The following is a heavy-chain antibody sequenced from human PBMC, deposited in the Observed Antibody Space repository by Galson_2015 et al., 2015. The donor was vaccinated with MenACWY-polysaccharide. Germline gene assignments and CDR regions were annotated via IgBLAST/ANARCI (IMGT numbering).Heavy chain of an antibody. CDR1: GFTFSSYW. J-gene: IGHJ6*02. CDR3: ARGHYGMDV. Sequence: SLRLSCAASGFTFSSYWMTWVRQAPGKGLEWVANIKKDGSEKYYVDSVKGRFTIPRDNAKNSLYLQMHSLRAEDTAVYSCARGHYGMDVWGQGTPVTVSS. CDR2: IKKDGSEK. V-gene: IGHV3-7*01.